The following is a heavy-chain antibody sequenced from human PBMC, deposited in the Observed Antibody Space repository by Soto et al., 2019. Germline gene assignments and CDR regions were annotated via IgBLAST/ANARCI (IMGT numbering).Heavy chain of an antibody. J-gene: IGHJ4*02. V-gene: IGHV3-23*01. D-gene: IGHD4-17*01. CDR3: AKERDGYRDYVFDY. CDR1: GFTFTNYA. Sequence: EVQLLESGGGLVQPGGSLRLSCAASGFTFTNYAMTWVRQPPGKGLEWVSISSGRGSGGSTNYADSVKGRFTISRDNSKNTVYLQMSSLRVEDTAVYYCAKERDGYRDYVFDYWGQGTLVTVSS. CDR2: SSGRGSGGST.